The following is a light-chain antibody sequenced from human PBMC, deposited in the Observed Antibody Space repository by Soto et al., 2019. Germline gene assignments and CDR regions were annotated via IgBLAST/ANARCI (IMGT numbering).Light chain of an antibody. V-gene: IGKV3-20*01. CDR2: GAS. J-gene: IGKJ4*01. CDR3: QQYGISPFT. Sequence: EVVLTQSPGTLSLSPGARASLSYSASQFVSSTYLAWYQQRPGQAPRLLIYGASSRATGIPDRFSGGGSETDFTLTISRQESEDSAVYYCQQYGISPFTFGGGTKVAI. CDR1: QFVSSTY.